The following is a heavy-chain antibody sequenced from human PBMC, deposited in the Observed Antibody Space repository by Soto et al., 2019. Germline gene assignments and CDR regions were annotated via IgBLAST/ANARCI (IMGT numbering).Heavy chain of an antibody. CDR2: ITYTGVST. CDR3: PNSSFWYPYFDS. D-gene: IGHD6-13*01. CDR1: EFSFDDSA. V-gene: IGHV3-23*01. Sequence: EAQLLESGGDLVQPGGSLRLSCAASEFSFDDSAMSWVRQAPGKGLEWVSSITYTGVSTYYADSVKGRFTISRDNSRHPLFLQMTSLRAEDTPIYYSPNSSFWYPYFDSWGQGTLLTVSS. J-gene: IGHJ4*02.